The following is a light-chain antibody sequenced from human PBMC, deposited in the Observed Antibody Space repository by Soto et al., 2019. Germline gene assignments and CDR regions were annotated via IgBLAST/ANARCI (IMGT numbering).Light chain of an antibody. J-gene: IGKJ1*01. CDR2: DVS. CDR3: QHYKMYSPWT. Sequence: DIQITQSPSTLSASVRYIVTITFRASQSITTWLAWYQQRPGKAPKLLIYDVSSLQSGVPSRFSGSGSGTEFTLTISSLQPDDFATYYCQHYKMYSPWTFGQGTKVDIK. V-gene: IGKV1-5*01. CDR1: QSITTW.